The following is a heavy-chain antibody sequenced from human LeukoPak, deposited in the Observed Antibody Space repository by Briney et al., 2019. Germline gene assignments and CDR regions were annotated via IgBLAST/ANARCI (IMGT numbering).Heavy chain of an antibody. CDR3: AKGPRQQDDFDY. CDR2: ISGSGGST. V-gene: IGHV3-23*01. Sequence: GGSLRLSCAASGFTFSSYAMSWVRQAPGKGLEWVSAISGSGGSTYYADSVKGRFTISRDNSKDTLYLQMNSLRAEDTAVYYCAKGPRQQDDFDYWGQGTLVTVSS. J-gene: IGHJ4*02. CDR1: GFTFSSYA. D-gene: IGHD6-13*01.